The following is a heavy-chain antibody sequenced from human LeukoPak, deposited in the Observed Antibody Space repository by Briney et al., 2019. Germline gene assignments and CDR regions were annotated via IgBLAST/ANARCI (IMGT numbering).Heavy chain of an antibody. Sequence: KPGGSLRLSCAASGFTFSSYSMNWVRQAPGKGLEWVSSISSSSSYIYYADSVKGRFTISRDNAKNSLYLQMNSLGAEDTAVYYCASSGAPTGYFDYWGQGTLVTVSS. CDR1: GFTFSSYS. V-gene: IGHV3-21*01. D-gene: IGHD3-10*01. CDR3: ASSGAPTGYFDY. CDR2: ISSSSSYI. J-gene: IGHJ4*02.